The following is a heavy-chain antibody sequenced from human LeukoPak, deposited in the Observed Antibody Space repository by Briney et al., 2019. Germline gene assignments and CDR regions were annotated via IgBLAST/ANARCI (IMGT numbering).Heavy chain of an antibody. V-gene: IGHV3-23*01. D-gene: IGHD3-10*01. CDR1: GFAFSDYV. Sequence: GGSLRLSCAASGFAFSDYVMDWVRQAPGKGLEWVSAISASGGSTYYANSVKGRFTISRDNSKNTLYLQMNSLRADDTAVYYCAKVGYYYGSGSYCLDYWGQGTLVTVSS. J-gene: IGHJ4*02. CDR2: ISASGGST. CDR3: AKVGYYYGSGSYCLDY.